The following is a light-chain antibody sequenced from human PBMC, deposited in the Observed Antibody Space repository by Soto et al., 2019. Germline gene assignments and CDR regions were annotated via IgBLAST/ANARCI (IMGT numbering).Light chain of an antibody. Sequence: IQMTQSPSTLSASVGDRVTITCRASQSIYTWLAWYQQKPGKAPNVLIYDASSLQSGVPSRFSGSGSGTEFTLTISSLQPDDFATYYCQQYQSLWTFGEGTKVEI. J-gene: IGKJ1*01. CDR1: QSIYTW. CDR2: DAS. CDR3: QQYQSLWT. V-gene: IGKV1-5*01.